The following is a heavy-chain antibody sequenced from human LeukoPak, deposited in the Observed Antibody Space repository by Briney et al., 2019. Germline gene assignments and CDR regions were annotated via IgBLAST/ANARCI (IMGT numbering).Heavy chain of an antibody. V-gene: IGHV3-30-3*01. CDR1: GFTFSSYA. D-gene: IGHD6-13*01. J-gene: IGHJ4*02. CDR3: ARGRIAAAALDY. Sequence: GGSLRLSCAASGFTFSSYAMHWVRQAPGKGLEWVAVISYDGSNKYYADSVKGRFTISRDNSKNTLYLQMNSLRAEDTAVYYCARGRIAAAALDYWGQGTLVTVPS. CDR2: ISYDGSNK.